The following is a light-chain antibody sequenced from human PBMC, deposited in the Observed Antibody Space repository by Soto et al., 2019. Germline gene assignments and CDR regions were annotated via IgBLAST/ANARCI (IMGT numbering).Light chain of an antibody. CDR2: YDT. V-gene: IGLV3-21*04. CDR3: QVWDSGSGVI. CDR1: NIGSKS. Sequence: SYELTQPPAVSVAPGKTAKITCGGSNIGSKSVHWYQQKPGQAPVLVIYYDTDWPSGVPERLSGSNSGSTAALTISRVEAGDEADYYCQVWDSGSGVIFGGGTQLTVL. J-gene: IGLJ2*01.